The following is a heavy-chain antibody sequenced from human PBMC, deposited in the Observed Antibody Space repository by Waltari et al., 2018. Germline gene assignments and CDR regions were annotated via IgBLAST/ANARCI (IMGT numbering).Heavy chain of an antibody. CDR2: IYYSGST. D-gene: IGHD1-26*01. Sequence: QVQLQESGPGLVKPSETLSLPCTFSGGSISSYYWSWIRQPPGKGLEWIGYIYYSGSTNYNPSLKSRVTISVDTSKNQFSLKLSSVTAADTAVYYCAREGGSESFDYWGQGTLVTVSS. V-gene: IGHV4-59*12. CDR3: AREGGSESFDY. CDR1: GGSISSYY. J-gene: IGHJ4*02.